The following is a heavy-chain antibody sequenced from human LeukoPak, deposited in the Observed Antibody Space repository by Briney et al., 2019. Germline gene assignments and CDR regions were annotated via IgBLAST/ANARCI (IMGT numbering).Heavy chain of an antibody. J-gene: IGHJ4*02. CDR1: GYTFTSYG. D-gene: IGHD3-9*01. Sequence: ASVKVSCKASGYTFTSYGISWVRQAPGQGLEWMGWISAYNGNTNYAQKLQGRVTMTTDTSTSTAYMELSSLRSEDTAVYYCATSPTAYYDILTGYSFDYWGQGTLVTVSS. CDR3: ATSPTAYYDILTGYSFDY. CDR2: ISAYNGNT. V-gene: IGHV1-18*01.